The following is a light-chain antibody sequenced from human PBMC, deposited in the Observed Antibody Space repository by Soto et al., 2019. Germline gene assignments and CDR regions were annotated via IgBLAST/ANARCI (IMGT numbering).Light chain of an antibody. CDR1: QSIGDY. V-gene: IGKV1-5*03. CDR3: QHYNSYSEA. Sequence: DIQMTQSPSTLSASVGDIFTITCGASQSIGDYLAWYQQKPGTAPKLLIYQASRLESGVPSRFNGSGSDTDFTLTISSLQPDDYATYYCQHYNSYSEAFGQGTKVDIK. J-gene: IGKJ1*01. CDR2: QAS.